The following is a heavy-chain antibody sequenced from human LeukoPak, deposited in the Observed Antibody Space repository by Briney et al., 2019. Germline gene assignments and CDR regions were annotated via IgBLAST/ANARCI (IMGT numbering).Heavy chain of an antibody. J-gene: IGHJ4*02. V-gene: IGHV4-4*07. CDR1: GGSISGYY. Sequence: SQTLSLTCSVSGGSISGYYWSWIRQPAGKGLEWIGHIYTSGSTNYNPSLKSRVAMSVDTSKNQISLKVRSATAADTAVYFCARTYCTSTSCHGYLDYWGQGTLVTVS. CDR2: IYTSGST. D-gene: IGHD2-2*01. CDR3: ARTYCTSTSCHGYLDY.